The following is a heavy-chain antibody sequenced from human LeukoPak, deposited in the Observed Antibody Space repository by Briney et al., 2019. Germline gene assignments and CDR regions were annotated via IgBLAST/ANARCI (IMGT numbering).Heavy chain of an antibody. CDR1: GGSISSYY. D-gene: IGHD3-22*01. Sequence: SETLSLTCTVSGGSISSYYWSWIRQPPGKGLEWIGYIYYSGSTSYNPSLKSRVTISVDTSKNEFSLKLSSVTAADTAVYYCARTDSSGYYNWFDPWGQGTLVTVSS. J-gene: IGHJ5*02. V-gene: IGHV4-59*01. CDR3: ARTDSSGYYNWFDP. CDR2: IYYSGST.